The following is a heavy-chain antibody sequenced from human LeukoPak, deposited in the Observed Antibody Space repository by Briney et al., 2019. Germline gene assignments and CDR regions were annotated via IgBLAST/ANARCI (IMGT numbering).Heavy chain of an antibody. D-gene: IGHD6-13*01. J-gene: IGHJ4*02. CDR3: AKDEESSSWPFDY. V-gene: IGHV3-30*18. CDR2: ISYDGSNK. Sequence: APGMKKKRVAVISYDGSNKYYADSVKGRFTISRDNSKNTLYLQMNSLRAEDTAVYYCAKDEESSSWPFDYWGQGTLVTVSS.